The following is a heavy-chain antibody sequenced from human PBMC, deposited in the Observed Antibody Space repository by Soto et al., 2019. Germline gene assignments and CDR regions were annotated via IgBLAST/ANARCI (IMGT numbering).Heavy chain of an antibody. Sequence: ETLSLTCTVSGGSISSYYWSWIRQPPGKGLEWIGYTFYSGSTKYNPSLKSRATISVDRSKTHFSLNLSSVTAADTAVYYCARDKGRYDSGMDVWGQGTTVTVSS. D-gene: IGHD3-9*01. CDR2: TFYSGST. J-gene: IGHJ6*02. V-gene: IGHV4-59*01. CDR3: ARDKGRYDSGMDV. CDR1: GGSISSYY.